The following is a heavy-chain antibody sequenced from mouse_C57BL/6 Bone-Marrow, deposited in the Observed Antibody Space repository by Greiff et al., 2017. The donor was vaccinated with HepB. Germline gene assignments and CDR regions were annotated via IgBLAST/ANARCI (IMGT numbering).Heavy chain of an antibody. D-gene: IGHD1-1*01. V-gene: IGHV1-26*01. CDR1: GYTFTDYY. CDR2: INPNNGGT. CDR3: AYYYGSSYDWYFDV. J-gene: IGHJ1*03. Sequence: EVKLQQSGPELVKPGASVKISCKASGYTFTDYYMNWVKQSHGKSLEWIGDINPNNGGTSYNQKFKGKATLTVDKSSSTAYMELRSLTSEDSAVYYCAYYYGSSYDWYFDVWGTGTTVTVSS.